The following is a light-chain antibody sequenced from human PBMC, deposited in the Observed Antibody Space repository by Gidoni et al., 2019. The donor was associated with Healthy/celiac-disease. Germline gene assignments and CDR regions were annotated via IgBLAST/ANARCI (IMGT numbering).Light chain of an antibody. Sequence: EIVLTQSPDTLSLSPGERATLSCRASQSVSSSYLAWYQQKPGQDPRLLIYGASSRATGIPERFSGSGSGTDFTLTISRLEPEDFAVYYCQQYGSSSWTFGQGTKVEIK. V-gene: IGKV3-20*01. CDR1: QSVSSSY. CDR2: GAS. CDR3: QQYGSSSWT. J-gene: IGKJ1*01.